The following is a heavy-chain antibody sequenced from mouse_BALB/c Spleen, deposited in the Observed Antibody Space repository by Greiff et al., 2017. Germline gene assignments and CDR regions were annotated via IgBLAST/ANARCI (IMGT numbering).Heavy chain of an antibody. D-gene: IGHD1-2*01. CDR3: TRGGYGQVDWYFDV. CDR2: IYPGNSDT. J-gene: IGHJ1*01. CDR1: GYSFTSYL. V-gene: IGHV1-5*01. Sequence: VQLKQSGTVLARPGASVKMSCKASGYSFTSYLMHWVKQRPGQGLEWIGAIYPGNSDTSYNQKFKGKAKLTAVTSASTAYMELSSLTNEDSAVYYCTRGGYGQVDWYFDVWGAGTTVTVSS.